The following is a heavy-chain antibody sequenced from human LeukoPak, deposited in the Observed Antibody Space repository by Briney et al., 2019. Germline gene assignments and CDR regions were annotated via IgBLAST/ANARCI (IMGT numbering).Heavy chain of an antibody. J-gene: IGHJ3*02. CDR2: INPNSGGT. CDR3: ARESDSQEGAFDI. Sequence: ASVKVSCKASGYTFTGYYMHWVRQAPGQGLEWMGWINPNSGGTNYAQKFQGRVTMTRDTSISTAYMELSRLRSDDTAVYYCARESDSQEGAFDIWGQGTMVTVSS. V-gene: IGHV1-2*02. CDR1: GYTFTGYY. D-gene: IGHD5-18*01.